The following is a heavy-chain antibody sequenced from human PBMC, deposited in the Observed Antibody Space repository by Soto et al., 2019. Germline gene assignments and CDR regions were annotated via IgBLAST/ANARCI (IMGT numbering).Heavy chain of an antibody. J-gene: IGHJ3*01. V-gene: IGHV5-51*01. D-gene: IGHD2-8*01. CDR3: VRGVNLIASDAFDV. CDR1: EYSITTYW. Sequence: GESLKISCKGSEYSITTYWIGWVRQMPGKGLEWMGIIYAGDSASRYNPSFQGQVTISVDKSISTAYLQRSSLKASDTAMYYCVRGVNLIASDAFDVWGQGTMVTVSS. CDR2: IYAGDSAS.